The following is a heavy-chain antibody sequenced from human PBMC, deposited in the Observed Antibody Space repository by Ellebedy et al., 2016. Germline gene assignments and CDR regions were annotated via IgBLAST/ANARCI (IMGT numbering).Heavy chain of an antibody. CDR3: ARDPDTANKIDY. J-gene: IGHJ4*01. CDR1: GFTFTTYW. D-gene: IGHD5-18*01. Sequence: GESLKISXGTSGFTFTTYWMTWVRQTPGKGLEWVASIKQDGSEKYYVDSVKGRFTISRDNAKNSLDLHINNLTVEDTAVYYCARDPDTANKIDYWGRGTLVTVSA. V-gene: IGHV3-7*01. CDR2: IKQDGSEK.